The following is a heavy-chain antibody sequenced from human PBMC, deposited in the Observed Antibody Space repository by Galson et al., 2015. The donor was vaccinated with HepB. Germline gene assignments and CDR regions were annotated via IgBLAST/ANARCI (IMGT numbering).Heavy chain of an antibody. Sequence: SLRLSCAASGFTFDDYAMHWVRQAPGKGLEWVSGISWNSGSIGYADSVKGRFTISRDNAKNSLYLQMNSLRAEDTALYYCAKGGGQQLDGGYFYYWGQGTLVTVSS. J-gene: IGHJ4*02. V-gene: IGHV3-9*01. D-gene: IGHD6-13*01. CDR3: AKGGGQQLDGGYFYY. CDR1: GFTFDDYA. CDR2: ISWNSGSI.